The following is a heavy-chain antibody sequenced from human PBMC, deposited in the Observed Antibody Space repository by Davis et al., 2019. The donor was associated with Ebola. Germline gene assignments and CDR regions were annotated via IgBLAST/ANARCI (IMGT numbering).Heavy chain of an antibody. V-gene: IGHV1-8*02. J-gene: IGHJ4*02. CDR1: GYTFTGYH. CDR2: MNPNSGNT. CDR3: ARQGYDILTGYYPFDY. Sequence: ASVKVSCKASGYTFTGYHIHWVRQATGQGLEWMGWMNPNSGNTGYAQKFQGRVTMTRNTSISTAYMELSSLRSEVTAVYYCARQGYDILTGYYPFDYWGQGTLVTVSS. D-gene: IGHD3-9*01.